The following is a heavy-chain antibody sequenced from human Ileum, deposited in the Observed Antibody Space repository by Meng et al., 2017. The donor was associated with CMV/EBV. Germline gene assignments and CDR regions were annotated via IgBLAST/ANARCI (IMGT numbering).Heavy chain of an antibody. V-gene: IGHV4-34*01. Sequence: QVQRHQWGAGLLKPSETLSLTCAVYSGSFSDFFWGWIRQPPGKGLEWIGESSHSGNTKYNPSLKSRVTISVDASKNQFSLNMRSVTAADTAVYYCARGRDFWWEVDYTGQGTLVTVSS. CDR2: SSHSGNT. D-gene: IGHD1-26*01. J-gene: IGHJ4*02. CDR1: SGSFSDFF. CDR3: ARGRDFWWEVDY.